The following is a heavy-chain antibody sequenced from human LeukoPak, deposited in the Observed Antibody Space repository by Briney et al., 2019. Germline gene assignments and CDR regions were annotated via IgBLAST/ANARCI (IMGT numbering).Heavy chain of an antibody. D-gene: IGHD6-19*01. Sequence: GESLKISCKGSGYSFTNYWIGWVRQMPGKGLEWLGIIYPGDSDTRYSPSFQGQVTISADKSISTAYLQWSSLKASDSAIYYCARSWVAGYGTVLDYWGQGTLVTVSS. V-gene: IGHV5-51*01. CDR1: GYSFTNYW. J-gene: IGHJ4*02. CDR2: IYPGDSDT. CDR3: ARSWVAGYGTVLDY.